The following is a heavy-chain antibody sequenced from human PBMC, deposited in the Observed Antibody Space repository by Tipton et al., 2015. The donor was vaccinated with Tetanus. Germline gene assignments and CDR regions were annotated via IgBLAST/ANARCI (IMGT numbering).Heavy chain of an antibody. CDR3: AREADCSGGSCFSGDFDT. CDR1: GFIFSSYG. CDR2: SWYDGTDK. D-gene: IGHD2-15*01. V-gene: IGHV3-33*01. J-gene: IGHJ4*02. Sequence: SGFIFSSYGIRWVRQAPGKGLEWLAVSWYDGTDKYYADSVRGRFTISRDNSKNTLYLQMNSLRAEDTALYYCAREADCSGGSCFSGDFDTWGQGTQVTVSS.